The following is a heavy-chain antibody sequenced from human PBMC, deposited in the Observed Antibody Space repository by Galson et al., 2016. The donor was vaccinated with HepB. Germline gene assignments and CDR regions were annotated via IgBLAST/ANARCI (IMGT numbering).Heavy chain of an antibody. J-gene: IGHJ4*02. CDR3: ARGAYVRGSYWAQGE. D-gene: IGHD3-10*02. V-gene: IGHV4-61*08. CDR1: GDSVSSGGFY. Sequence: ETLSLTCTVSGDSVSSGGFYWSWIRQPPGKGPELIGHVYYSGSIIYNPSLRTRVTIAVDTSKNQFSLRRIFVTAADTAVYYCARGAYVRGSYWAQGEWGPGTLVTVSS. CDR2: VYYSGSI.